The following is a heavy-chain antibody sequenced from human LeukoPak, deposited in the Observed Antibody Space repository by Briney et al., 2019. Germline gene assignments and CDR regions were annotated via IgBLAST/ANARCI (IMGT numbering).Heavy chain of an antibody. V-gene: IGHV4-39*01. CDR3: ARSPNYYASGNYIWDYFDY. CDR1: GGSISSNNYN. J-gene: IGHJ4*02. Sequence: PSETLSLTCTVSGGSISSNNYNWAWIRQPPGKGLECIGSVYYSGITYYSPSLKSRVTMSVDTSKSQFSLKLNSVTAADTAVYYCARSPNYYASGNYIWDYFDYWGQGTLVAVSS. D-gene: IGHD3-10*01. CDR2: VYYSGIT.